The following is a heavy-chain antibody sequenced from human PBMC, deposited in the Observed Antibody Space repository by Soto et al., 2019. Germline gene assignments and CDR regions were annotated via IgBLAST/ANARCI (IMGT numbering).Heavy chain of an antibody. CDR2: IYYSGST. CDR3: ARGSYSSSSSVDY. CDR1: GGSVSSGSYY. Sequence: SETLSLTCTVSGGSVSSGSYYWSWIRQPPGKGLEWIGYIYYSGSTNYNPSLKSRVTISVDTSKNQFSLKLSSVTAADTAVYYCARGSYSSSSSVDYWGQGTLVTVSS. J-gene: IGHJ4*02. V-gene: IGHV4-61*01. D-gene: IGHD6-6*01.